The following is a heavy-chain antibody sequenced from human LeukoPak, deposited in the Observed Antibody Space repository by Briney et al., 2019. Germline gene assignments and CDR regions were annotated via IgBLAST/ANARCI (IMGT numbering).Heavy chain of an antibody. V-gene: IGHV4-59*01. Sequence: SETLSLTCTVSGASISSFYWSWIRQPPGKELEWIGYIHNSGSFNYNPSLKSRVTISVDTSKNQFSLRLTSVTTADTAVYYCARGXXGSYFWGQGTLVTVSS. CDR2: IHNSGSF. CDR1: GASISSFY. J-gene: IGHJ4*02. CDR3: ARGXXGSYF.